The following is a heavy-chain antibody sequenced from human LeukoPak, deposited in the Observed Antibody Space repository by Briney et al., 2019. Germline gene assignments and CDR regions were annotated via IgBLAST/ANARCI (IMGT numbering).Heavy chain of an antibody. J-gene: IGHJ5*02. CDR1: GGSISSGDYY. V-gene: IGHV4-30-4*01. D-gene: IGHD3-22*01. Sequence: SQTLSLTCTVSGGSISSGDYYWSWIRQPPGKGLEWIGYTYYSGSTYYNPSPKSRATISVDTSKNQFSLKLTSVAAADTAVYYCARPYYYDSRIDPWGQGTLVTVSS. CDR2: TYYSGST. CDR3: ARPYYYDSRIDP.